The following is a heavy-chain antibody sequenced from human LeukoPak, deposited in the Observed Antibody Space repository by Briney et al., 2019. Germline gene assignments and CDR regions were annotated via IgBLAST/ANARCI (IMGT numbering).Heavy chain of an antibody. J-gene: IGHJ4*02. CDR2: ISGSGGST. CDR1: GFTFSRNG. CDR3: AKDRRAGSYDY. Sequence: GGSLRLSCAASGFTFSRNGMTWVRQAPGKGLEWVSAISGSGGSTYYADSVKGRFTISRDNSKNTLYLQMNSLRAGDTAVYYCAKDRRAGSYDYWGQGTLVTVSS. D-gene: IGHD3-10*01. V-gene: IGHV3-23*01.